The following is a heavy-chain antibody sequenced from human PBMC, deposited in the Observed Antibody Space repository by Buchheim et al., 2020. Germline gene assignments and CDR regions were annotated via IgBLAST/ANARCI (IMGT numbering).Heavy chain of an antibody. J-gene: IGHJ4*02. CDR1: GFIFSSYA. V-gene: IGHV3-23*01. CDR3: AKATYTYGTGYFDY. D-gene: IGHD4-17*01. CDR2: ISGVSITT. Sequence: EVQLLESGGGLVQPGESLRLSCAAPGFIFSSYAMSWVRQAPGKGLEWVSAISGVSITTYYADSVKGRFTISRDDSKSTLYLQMNSLRVEDTAVYYCAKATYTYGTGYFDYRGQGTL.